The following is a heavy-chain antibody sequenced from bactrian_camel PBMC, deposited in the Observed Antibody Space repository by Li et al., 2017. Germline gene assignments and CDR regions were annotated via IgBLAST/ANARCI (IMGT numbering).Heavy chain of an antibody. V-gene: IGHV3S31*01. CDR3: VAGRAEGRWCPVEATTSEFGY. J-gene: IGHJ6*01. CDR1: EYTRTSNC. D-gene: IGHD6*01. Sequence: VQLVESGGGSVQTGGSLRLSCASSEYTRTSNCMGWFRQAPGQEREGVATIYTGDGTVYYGDSVKGRFTISQDYAKKTVYLQMNSLKPEDTAMYYCVAGRAEGRWCPVEATTSEFGYRGQGTQVTVS. CDR2: IYTGDGTV.